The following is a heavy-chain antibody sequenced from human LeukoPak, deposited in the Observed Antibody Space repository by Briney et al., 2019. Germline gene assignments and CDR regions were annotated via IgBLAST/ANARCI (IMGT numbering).Heavy chain of an antibody. CDR3: AKKKYYDSSPLDF. D-gene: IGHD3-22*01. CDR2: VYYSGTA. V-gene: IGHV4-59*08. Sequence: SETLSLTCTVSGGSMRSYYWSWIRQPPGKGLELIGYVYYSGTANYNPSLESRVTILVDTSKNQFSLNLSSVTAADTAVYYCAKKKYYDSSPLDFWGQGTLVTVSS. J-gene: IGHJ4*02. CDR1: GGSMRSYY.